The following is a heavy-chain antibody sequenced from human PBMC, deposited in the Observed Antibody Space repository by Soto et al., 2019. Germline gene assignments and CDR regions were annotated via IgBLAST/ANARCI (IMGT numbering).Heavy chain of an antibody. J-gene: IGHJ5*02. V-gene: IGHV1-46*01. CDR1: GYTFTSYY. CDR3: AREHRPRWFDP. CDR2: INPSGGST. Sequence: QVQLVQSGAEVKKPGASVKVSCKASGYTFTSYYMHWVRQAPGQGLEWMGIINPSGGSTSYAQKFQGGVTMTRDTSTSTVYMELSSLRSEDTAVYYCAREHRPRWFDPWGQGTLVTVSS.